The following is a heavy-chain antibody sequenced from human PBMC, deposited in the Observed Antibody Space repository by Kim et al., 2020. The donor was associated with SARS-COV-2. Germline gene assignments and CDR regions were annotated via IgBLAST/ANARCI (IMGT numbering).Heavy chain of an antibody. CDR2: ISAYNGNT. Sequence: ASVKVSCKASGYTFTSYGISWVRQAPGQGLEWMGWISAYNGNTNYAQKLQGRVTMTTDTSTSTAYMELRSLRSDDTAVYYCARDLQWLDTYNWFDPWGQGTLVTVSS. D-gene: IGHD6-19*01. CDR1: GYTFTSYG. V-gene: IGHV1-18*04. J-gene: IGHJ5*02. CDR3: ARDLQWLDTYNWFDP.